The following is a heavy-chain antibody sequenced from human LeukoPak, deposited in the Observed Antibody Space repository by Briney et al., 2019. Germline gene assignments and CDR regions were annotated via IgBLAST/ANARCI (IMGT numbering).Heavy chain of an antibody. D-gene: IGHD3-10*01. Sequence: GGSLRLSCSASGFTFSTYWMSWARQAPGKGLEWVANMKRDGSEIYYVDSVKGRFTISRDNAKNSLFLQMNSLRAEDTAVYYCAKFGNWFDPWGQGTLVTVSS. V-gene: IGHV3-7*03. CDR2: MKRDGSEI. J-gene: IGHJ5*02. CDR3: AKFGNWFDP. CDR1: GFTFSTYW.